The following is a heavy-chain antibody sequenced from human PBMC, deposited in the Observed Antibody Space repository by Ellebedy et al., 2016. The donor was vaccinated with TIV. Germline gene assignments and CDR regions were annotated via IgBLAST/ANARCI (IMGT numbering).Heavy chain of an antibody. CDR1: GYTFTGYY. J-gene: IGHJ4*02. V-gene: IGHV1-2*02. CDR2: INPNSGGT. D-gene: IGHD3-16*01. CDR3: ARVGGADPDY. Sequence: AASVKVSCKASGYTFTGYYIHWVRQAPGQGLEWMGWINPNSGGTNYAQKFQGRVTMTRDTSISTAYMELSRLTSNDTAMYYCARVGGADPDYWGQGTLVTVSS.